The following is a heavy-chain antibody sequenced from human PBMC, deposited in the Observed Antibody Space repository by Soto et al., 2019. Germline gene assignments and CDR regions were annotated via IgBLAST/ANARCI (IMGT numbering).Heavy chain of an antibody. Sequence: EVQLVESGGGLVQPGGSLRLSCAASGFIVSNNYMSWIRQAPGKGLEWLSIIYSGASTYYARSVKGRFTISRDSSQNTIYLQMNSLGDDDTAVYYCVRDLFTIFGVAENRFDTWGQGTLVTVSS. D-gene: IGHD3-3*01. CDR1: GFIVSNNY. V-gene: IGHV3-66*01. CDR3: VRDLFTIFGVAENRFDT. J-gene: IGHJ5*02. CDR2: IYSGAST.